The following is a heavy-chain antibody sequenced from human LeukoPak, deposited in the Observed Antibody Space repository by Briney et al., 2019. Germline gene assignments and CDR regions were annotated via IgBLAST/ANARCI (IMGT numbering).Heavy chain of an antibody. D-gene: IGHD3-10*01. V-gene: IGHV1-69*13. Sequence: SVKVSCKASGGTFSRYAISGLRQAPGQGLEWMGGIIPILGTARNAQRFQGRVTITADESTSTAYMELSSLRSEDTAVYYCARASRAGSSGPGSSFNNWFDPWGQGTLVTVSS. CDR1: GGTFSRYA. CDR2: IIPILGTA. J-gene: IGHJ5*02. CDR3: ARASRAGSSGPGSSFNNWFDP.